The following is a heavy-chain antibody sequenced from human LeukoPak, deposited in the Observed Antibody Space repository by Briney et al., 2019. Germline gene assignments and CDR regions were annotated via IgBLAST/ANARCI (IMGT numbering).Heavy chain of an antibody. Sequence: KRGESLKISCKGSGYSFTSYWIAWVRQMPGKGLEWMGVIYPGDSNTKYSPSFQGQVTISADKSISTAYLQWSSLKASDTAMYYCARGDIEVAATADYWGQGTLVTVSS. V-gene: IGHV5-51*01. J-gene: IGHJ4*02. CDR2: IYPGDSNT. CDR3: ARGDIEVAATADY. D-gene: IGHD6-19*01. CDR1: GYSFTSYW.